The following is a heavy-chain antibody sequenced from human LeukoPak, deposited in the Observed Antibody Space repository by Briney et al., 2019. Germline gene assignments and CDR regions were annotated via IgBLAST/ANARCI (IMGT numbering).Heavy chain of an antibody. V-gene: IGHV3-48*04. CDR3: ARIISYYDSSGSPGRSAFDI. D-gene: IGHD3-22*01. Sequence: GGSLRLSCAASGFTFSSYSMNWVRQAPGKGLEWVSYISSSSSTIYYADSVKGRFTISRDNAKNSLYLQMNSLRAEDTAVYYCARIISYYDSSGSPGRSAFDIWGQGTMDTVSS. CDR2: ISSSSSTI. CDR1: GFTFSSYS. J-gene: IGHJ3*02.